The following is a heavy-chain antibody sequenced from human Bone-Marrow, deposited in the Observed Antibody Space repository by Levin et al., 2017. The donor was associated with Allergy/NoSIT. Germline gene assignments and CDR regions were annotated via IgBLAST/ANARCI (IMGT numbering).Heavy chain of an antibody. D-gene: IGHD5-12*01. CDR2: ISGSGGST. J-gene: IGHJ4*02. V-gene: IGHV3-23*01. Sequence: SCAASGFTFSSYAMSWVRQAPGKGLEWVSAISGSGGSTYYADSVKGRFTISRDNSKNTLYLQMNSLRAEDTAVYYCASIDPNIVAMLGGVWGQGTLVTVSS. CDR3: ASIDPNIVAMLGGV. CDR1: GFTFSSYA.